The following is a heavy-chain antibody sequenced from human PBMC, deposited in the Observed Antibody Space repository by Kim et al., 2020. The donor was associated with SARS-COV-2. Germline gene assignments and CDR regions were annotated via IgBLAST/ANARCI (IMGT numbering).Heavy chain of an antibody. CDR3: ARGQFYESYLYLFDR. Sequence: ASVKVSCKASGYTFTNYSINWVRQAPGQGLEWMGWINPYIGNTNYAQKFQGRVTLTRDTSISTAYMELSSLISDDTAVYYCARGQFYESYLYLFDRWGQG. D-gene: IGHD3-16*01. CDR2: INPYIGNT. CDR1: GYTFTNYS. J-gene: IGHJ4*03. V-gene: IGHV1-8*03.